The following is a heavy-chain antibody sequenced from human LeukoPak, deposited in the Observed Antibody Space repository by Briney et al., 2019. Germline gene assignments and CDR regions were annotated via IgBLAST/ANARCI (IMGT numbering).Heavy chain of an antibody. J-gene: IGHJ4*02. D-gene: IGHD6-19*01. Sequence: SETLSLTCTVSGASMSSYYWSWIRQPPGKGLEWIGYIYYSGSTNYNPSLRSRVTISVDTSKNQFSLKLSSVTAADTAVYYCARHEKSSGWYFDYWGQGTLVTVSS. V-gene: IGHV4-59*08. CDR3: ARHEKSSGWYFDY. CDR1: GASMSSYY. CDR2: IYYSGST.